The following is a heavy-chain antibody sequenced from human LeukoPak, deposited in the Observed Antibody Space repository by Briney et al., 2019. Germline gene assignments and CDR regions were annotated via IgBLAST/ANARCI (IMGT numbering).Heavy chain of an antibody. CDR3: ARDGYASGSHDY. V-gene: IGHV3-23*01. CDR2: ITGGGGTT. Sequence: GGSLRLSCGASGFTFSSYAMGWVRQAPGKGLEWVSIITGGGGTTYSADSVKGRFTISRDNAKNSLSLEMNSLRAEDTALYYCARDGYASGSHDYWGQGTLVTVSS. J-gene: IGHJ4*02. D-gene: IGHD3-10*01. CDR1: GFTFSSYA.